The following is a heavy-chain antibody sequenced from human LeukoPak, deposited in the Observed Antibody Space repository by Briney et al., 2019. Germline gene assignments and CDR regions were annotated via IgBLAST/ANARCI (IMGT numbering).Heavy chain of an antibody. J-gene: IGHJ4*02. CDR2: ISNNGGYT. CDR3: AKDWSTRGDY. CDR1: GFTFSSSA. Sequence: GGSLRLSCAASGFTFSSSAMSWVRQAQGKGLEWVSAISNNGGYTYYADSVQGRFTISRDNSKSTLCLQMNSLRAEDTAVYYCAKDWSTRGDYWGQGTLVTVSS. V-gene: IGHV3-23*01.